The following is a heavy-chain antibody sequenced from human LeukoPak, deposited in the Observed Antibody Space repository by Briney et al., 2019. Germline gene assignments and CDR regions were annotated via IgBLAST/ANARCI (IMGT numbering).Heavy chain of an antibody. CDR1: GYIFTGYY. CDR2: INPNGGAT. D-gene: IGHD3-16*01. Sequence: ASVKVSCKASGYIFTGYYLFWVRQAPGQGLEWMGWINPNGGATRYAQKFQGRVTLTCDTSIRTTYMELSSLTSDDTAVYYCARDERYSDADHHYPDFGYWGQGTLVTVSS. J-gene: IGHJ4*02. V-gene: IGHV1-2*02. CDR3: ARDERYSDADHHYPDFGY.